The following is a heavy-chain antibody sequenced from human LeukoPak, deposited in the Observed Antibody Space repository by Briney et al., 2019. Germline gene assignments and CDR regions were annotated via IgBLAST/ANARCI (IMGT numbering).Heavy chain of an antibody. CDR1: GGSISSYY. D-gene: IGHD3-10*01. CDR2: IYYSGGT. J-gene: IGHJ5*02. V-gene: IGHV4-59*01. Sequence: SETLSLTCTVSGGSISSYYWSWIRQPPGKGLEWIGYIYYSGGTNYNPSLKSRVTISVDTSKNQFSLKLRCLTAAATAVYYCGRVARYYGSGSYYISGHWLDPWGQRTLVTVCS. CDR3: GRVARYYGSGSYYISGHWLDP.